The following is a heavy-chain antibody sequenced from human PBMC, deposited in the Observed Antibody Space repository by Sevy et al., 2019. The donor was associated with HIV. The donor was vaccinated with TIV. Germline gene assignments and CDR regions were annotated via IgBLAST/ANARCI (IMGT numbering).Heavy chain of an antibody. V-gene: IGHV3-72*01. D-gene: IGHD6-13*01. J-gene: IGHJ4*02. CDR3: ATHAGLAAAGRVFDY. CDR1: GFTFSDHY. CDR2: TRNKADSYTT. Sequence: GGSLRLSCAASGFTFSDHYMEWVRQAPGKGLEWVGRTRNKADSYTTEYAASVKGRFTISRDDSKNSLYLQMNSLKTADTAVYYCATHAGLAAAGRVFDYGGQGTLVTVSS.